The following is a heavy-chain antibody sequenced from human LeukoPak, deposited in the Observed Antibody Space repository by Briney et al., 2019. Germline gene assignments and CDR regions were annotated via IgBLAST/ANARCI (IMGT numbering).Heavy chain of an antibody. D-gene: IGHD3-10*01. CDR3: ARGAYYSPY. Sequence: SETLSLTCTVSGGSISSYYWSWIRQPPGKGLEWIGYIYYSGSTNYNPSLKSRVTISVDTSKNQFSLKLGSVTAADTAVYYCARGAYYSPYWGQGTLVTVSS. J-gene: IGHJ4*02. CDR2: IYYSGST. CDR1: GGSISSYY. V-gene: IGHV4-59*01.